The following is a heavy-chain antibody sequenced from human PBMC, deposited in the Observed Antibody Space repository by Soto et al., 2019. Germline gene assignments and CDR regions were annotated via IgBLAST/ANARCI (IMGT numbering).Heavy chain of an antibody. CDR2: INHSGST. V-gene: IGHV4-34*01. D-gene: IGHD3-10*01. CDR1: GGSFIRSY. Sequence: PSETLSLTSAVYGGSFIRSYCTCVRQPPGKGLEWIGEINHSGSTNYNPSLKSRVTISVDTSKNQFSLKLSSVTAADTAVYYCARVLLWFGESGMDVWGQGTTVT. J-gene: IGHJ6*02. CDR3: ARVLLWFGESGMDV.